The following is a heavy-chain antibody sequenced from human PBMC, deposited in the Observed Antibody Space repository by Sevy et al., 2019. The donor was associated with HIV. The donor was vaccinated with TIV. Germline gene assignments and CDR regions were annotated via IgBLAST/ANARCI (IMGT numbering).Heavy chain of an antibody. Sequence: GESLKISCQTSGYRFASYWIAWVRQKPGIGLEWVATLFPGNSDIRHSPSFRGRVTASADKSISTTYLQWSSLEASDTGIYFGARGPLVNTVDYFDSWGQGTRVTVSS. CDR3: ARGPLVNTVDYFDS. D-gene: IGHD3-9*01. CDR1: GYRFASYW. CDR2: LFPGNSDI. V-gene: IGHV5-51*01. J-gene: IGHJ4*02.